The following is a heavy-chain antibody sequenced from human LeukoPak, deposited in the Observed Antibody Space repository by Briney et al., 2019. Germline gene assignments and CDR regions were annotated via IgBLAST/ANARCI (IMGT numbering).Heavy chain of an antibody. CDR1: GFTFSSYA. Sequence: PGGSLRLSCAASGFTFSSYAMGWVRQAPRKGLEWVSVIGPGYDTHYADSVKGRFSISRDSSKSTLYLQMNSLRAEDTALYYCARNPPERPIDYWGQGTLVTVSS. V-gene: IGHV3-23*01. CDR2: IGPGYDT. CDR3: ARNPPERPIDY. J-gene: IGHJ4*02. D-gene: IGHD1-1*01.